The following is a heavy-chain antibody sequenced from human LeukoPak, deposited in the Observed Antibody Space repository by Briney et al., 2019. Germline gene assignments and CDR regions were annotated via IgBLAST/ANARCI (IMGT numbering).Heavy chain of an antibody. CDR1: GGSISSYY. CDR3: ARAYCSSTSCSVGAFDI. D-gene: IGHD2-2*01. J-gene: IGHJ3*02. Sequence: PSETLSLTCTVSGGSISSYYWGWIRQPPGKGLEWIGYIYYSGSTNYNPSLKSRVTISVDTSKNQFSLKLSSVTAADTAVYYCARAYCSSTSCSVGAFDIWGQGTMVTVSS. CDR2: IYYSGST. V-gene: IGHV4-59*01.